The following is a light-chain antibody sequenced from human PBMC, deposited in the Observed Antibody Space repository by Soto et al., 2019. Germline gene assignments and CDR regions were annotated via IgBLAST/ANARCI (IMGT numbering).Light chain of an antibody. CDR3: QQYNNWPRT. Sequence: IVLTQSPGTLSLSPGERATLSCRASQSLSSDLAWYHQKPGQAPRLLIYGASTRATGIPARFSGSGSGTEFTLTISSLQSEDFAVYYCQQYNNWPRTFGQGTKVDI. CDR1: QSLSSD. J-gene: IGKJ1*01. CDR2: GAS. V-gene: IGKV3-15*01.